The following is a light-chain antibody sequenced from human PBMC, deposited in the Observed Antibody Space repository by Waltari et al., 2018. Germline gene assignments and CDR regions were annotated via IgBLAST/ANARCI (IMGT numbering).Light chain of an antibody. CDR2: AAS. CDR3: QQYYSTPMYT. J-gene: IGKJ2*01. CDR1: PGIGNA. Sequence: DIQMTQSPSSLSASVGDRVSITCRASPGIGNALAWYQQKPGRAPKLLIYAASKLEGGVPSRFSGSGSGTDYTLIISSLQPEDFATYYCQQYYSTPMYTFGQGTKLEI. V-gene: IGKV1-NL1*01.